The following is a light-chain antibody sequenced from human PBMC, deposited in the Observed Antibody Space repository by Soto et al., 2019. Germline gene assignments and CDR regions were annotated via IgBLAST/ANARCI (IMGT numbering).Light chain of an antibody. J-gene: IGLJ1*01. CDR1: SSDVGGYNY. CDR2: DVS. CDR3: GSYASSSTLYV. Sequence: QSVLTQPGSVSGSPGQSITISCTGTSSDVGGYNYVSWYQQHSGKAPKLMIYDVSNRPSGVSNRFSGSKSDNTASLTISGLQAEDEADYYCGSYASSSTLYVFGTGTKVTVL. V-gene: IGLV2-14*01.